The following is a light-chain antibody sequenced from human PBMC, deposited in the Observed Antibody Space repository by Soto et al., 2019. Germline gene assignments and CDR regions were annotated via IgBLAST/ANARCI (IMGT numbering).Light chain of an antibody. J-gene: IGKJ1*01. CDR2: KTS. CDR3: HQYNSYWT. Sequence: MTQSLSTLSASVGGSVTIICRASQSIGSWLAWYQQKLGKAPKLLIYKTSILENGVPSRFSGSGSGTEFTLSISSLKPDDFATYYCHQYNSYWTFGQGTKVDIK. CDR1: QSIGSW. V-gene: IGKV1-5*03.